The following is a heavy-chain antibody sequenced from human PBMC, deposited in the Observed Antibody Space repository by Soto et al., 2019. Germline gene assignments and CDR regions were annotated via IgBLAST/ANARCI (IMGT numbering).Heavy chain of an antibody. Sequence: GGSLRLSCAASGFTFSSYGMHWVRQAPGKGLEWVAVISYDGSNKYYADSVKGRFTISRDNSKNTLYLQMNSLRAEDTAVYYCAKDARYCSGGSSYFDYCGQGNLVTVSS. CDR3: AKDARYCSGGSSYFDY. V-gene: IGHV3-30*18. CDR2: ISYDGSNK. J-gene: IGHJ4*02. CDR1: GFTFSSYG. D-gene: IGHD2-15*01.